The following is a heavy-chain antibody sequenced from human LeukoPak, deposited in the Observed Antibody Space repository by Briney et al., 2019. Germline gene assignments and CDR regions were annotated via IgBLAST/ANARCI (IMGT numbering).Heavy chain of an antibody. J-gene: IGHJ4*02. Sequence: GGSLRLSCAASGITLSSYSMNWVRQAPGKGLEWVSYISTSSTTIYYADSVKGRFTISRDNAKNSLYLQMNSLRDEDTAVYYCARGLNYYGSGNYYIDYGGQGTLVTVSS. V-gene: IGHV3-48*02. CDR3: ARGLNYYGSGNYYIDY. CDR1: GITLSSYS. D-gene: IGHD3-10*01. CDR2: ISTSSTTI.